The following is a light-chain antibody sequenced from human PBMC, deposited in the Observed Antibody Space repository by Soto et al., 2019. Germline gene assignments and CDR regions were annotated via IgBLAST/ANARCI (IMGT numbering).Light chain of an antibody. CDR2: DVS. CDR3: SSYTSSSTYV. V-gene: IGLV2-14*01. CDR1: SSDVGGYNY. J-gene: IGLJ1*01. Sequence: QPVLTQPASVSGSPGQSIAISCTGTSSDVGGYNYVSWYQQHPGKAPKLMIYDVSNRPSGVSNRFSGSTSGNTASLTISGLQAEDEADYYCSSYTSSSTYVFGTGTQLTVL.